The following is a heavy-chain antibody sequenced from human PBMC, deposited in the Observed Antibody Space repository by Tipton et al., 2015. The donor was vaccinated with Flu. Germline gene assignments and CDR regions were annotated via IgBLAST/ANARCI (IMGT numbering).Heavy chain of an antibody. CDR1: GGTFSSYA. J-gene: IGHJ6*03. CDR3: ARPHGSKGEGPAATYYMDV. V-gene: IGHV1-69*01. CDR2: IIPIFGTA. Sequence: QSGPEVKKPGSSVKVSCKASGGTFSSYAISWVRQAPGQGLEWMGGIIPIFGTANYAQKFQGRVTITADESTSTAYMELSSLRSEDTAVYYCARPHGSKGEGPAATYYMDVWGKGTTVTVSS. D-gene: IGHD2-2*01.